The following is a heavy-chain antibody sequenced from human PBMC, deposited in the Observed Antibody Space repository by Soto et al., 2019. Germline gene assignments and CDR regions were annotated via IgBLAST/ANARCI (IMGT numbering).Heavy chain of an antibody. V-gene: IGHV2-70*13. J-gene: IGHJ6*02. Sequence: SGPTLVNPTETLTMTCTFSGFSLTSPGMCVSWIRQSPGKALEWLALIERDDDDKYYSTSLKTRLTISKDTRKNQVVLTMANMEPADTATYYCARSISGTRSFNGLDVWGQG. D-gene: IGHD1-20*01. CDR1: GFSLTSPGMC. CDR2: IERDDDDK. CDR3: ARSISGTRSFNGLDV.